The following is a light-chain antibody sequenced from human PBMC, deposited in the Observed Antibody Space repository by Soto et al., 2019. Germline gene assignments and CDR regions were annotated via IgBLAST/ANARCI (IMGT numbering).Light chain of an antibody. CDR1: QGISNY. V-gene: IGKV1-27*01. CDR3: QKYNSAPWT. CDR2: AAS. Sequence: DIQITQSPSTLSASVGDRDTITCLASQGISNYLAWYQQKPGKVPNLLIYAASTLQSGVPSRFSGSGSGTDFTITISSLQPEDAATYYCQKYNSAPWTFGQGTKVEIK. J-gene: IGKJ1*01.